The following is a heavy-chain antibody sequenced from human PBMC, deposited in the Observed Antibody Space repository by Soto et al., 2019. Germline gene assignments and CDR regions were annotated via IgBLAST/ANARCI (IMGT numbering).Heavy chain of an antibody. CDR3: AREVVVAATGNWLDP. J-gene: IGHJ5*02. Sequence: SETLSLTCTVSGGSISSYYWNWIRQPPGKGLEWIGYIYYSGSTNYNPSLKSRVTISVDTSKNQFSLKLSSVTAADTAVYYCAREVVVAATGNWLDPWGQGTLVTVSS. V-gene: IGHV4-59*01. CDR2: IYYSGST. D-gene: IGHD2-15*01. CDR1: GGSISSYY.